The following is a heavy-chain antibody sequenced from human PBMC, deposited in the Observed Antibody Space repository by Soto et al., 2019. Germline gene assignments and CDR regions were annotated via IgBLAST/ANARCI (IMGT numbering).Heavy chain of an antibody. Sequence: QVHLQQWGAGLLKPSETLSLTCAVYGGSFSGHYWSWIRQPPGKGLEWIGEINHSGSTNYNPSLKSRVPISVDTSKNEFSLKLSSVTAADTAVYYCVRLKWLRLFDYWGQGTLVTVSS. J-gene: IGHJ4*02. CDR2: INHSGST. V-gene: IGHV4-34*01. CDR1: GGSFSGHY. D-gene: IGHD5-12*01. CDR3: VRLKWLRLFDY.